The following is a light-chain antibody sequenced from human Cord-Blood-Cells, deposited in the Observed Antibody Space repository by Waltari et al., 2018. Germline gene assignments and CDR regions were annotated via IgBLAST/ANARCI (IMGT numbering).Light chain of an antibody. CDR3: QQRSNWPRT. CDR1: QRVSRY. J-gene: IGKJ1*01. CDR2: DAS. V-gene: IGKV3-11*01. Sequence: EILLTQSPATLSLSPGDRATLSGRASQRVSRYLAWYQQKPGQAPRLLIYDASNRATGVPARFSGSGSGTDFTLTISSLEPEDFAVYYCQQRSNWPRTFGQGTKVEIK.